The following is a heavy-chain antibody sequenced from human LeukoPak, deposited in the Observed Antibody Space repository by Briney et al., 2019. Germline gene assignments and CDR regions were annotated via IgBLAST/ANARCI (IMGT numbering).Heavy chain of an antibody. CDR1: GYTFSDYY. CDR2: ISSSGSTI. V-gene: IGHV3-11*01. CDR3: ARVPQATYHYYCMDV. Sequence: GGSVRLSCAASGYTFSDYYMSWMRQAPGQGLEWVSYISSSGSTIYYADSVKGRFTISRDNAKNSLYLHMNSLRAEDTAVYYCARVPQATYHYYCMDVWGQGTTVTVSS. J-gene: IGHJ6*02.